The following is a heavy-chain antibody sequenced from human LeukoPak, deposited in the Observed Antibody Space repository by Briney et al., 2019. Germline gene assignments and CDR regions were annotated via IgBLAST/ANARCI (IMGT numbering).Heavy chain of an antibody. J-gene: IGHJ6*03. D-gene: IGHD2-2*01. CDR2: IYTSGST. V-gene: IGHV4-61*02. Sequence: SETLSLTCTVSGGSISSGSYYWSWIRQPAGKGLEWIGRIYTSGSTNYNPSLKSRVTISVDTSKNQFSLKLSSVTAADTAVYYCARVVPAAGYYYYYYMDVWGKGTTVTVSS. CDR1: GGSISSGSYY. CDR3: ARVVPAAGYYYYYYMDV.